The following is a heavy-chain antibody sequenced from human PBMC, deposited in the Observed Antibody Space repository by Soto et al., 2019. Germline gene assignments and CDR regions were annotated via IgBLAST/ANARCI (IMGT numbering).Heavy chain of an antibody. J-gene: IGHJ4*02. CDR2: RNSYGNII. D-gene: IGHD2-2*01. CDR1: GFTFSTYE. V-gene: IGHV3-48*03. Sequence: PXGSLRLSCTSSGFTFSTYEMNWVRQAPGKGLDWISYRNSYGNIINYADSVRGRFTISRDSAKNSLYLQMNSLRAEDTAVYYCATKYQLPAPNIWGQGTLVTVS. CDR3: ATKYQLPAPNI.